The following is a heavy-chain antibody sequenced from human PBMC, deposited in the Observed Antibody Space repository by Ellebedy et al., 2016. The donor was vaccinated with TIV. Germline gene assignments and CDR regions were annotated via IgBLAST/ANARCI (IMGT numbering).Heavy chain of an antibody. CDR3: ATYGSGTYASFDY. J-gene: IGHJ4*02. CDR1: GYTFTGYY. Sequence: ASVKVSCKASGYTFTGYYMQWVRQAPGHGLEWMGIINPSGGTTRYAQKFQERVAMTRDMSTSTVHMELSSLRSEDTAIYYCATYGSGTYASFDYWGQGTLVTVSS. CDR2: INPSGGTT. V-gene: IGHV1-46*01. D-gene: IGHD3-10*01.